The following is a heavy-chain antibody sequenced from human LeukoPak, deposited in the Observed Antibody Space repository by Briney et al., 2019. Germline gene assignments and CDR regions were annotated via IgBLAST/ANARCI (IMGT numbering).Heavy chain of an antibody. CDR3: AGGRGMNVVAPLDY. CDR2: IYYSGST. Sequence: SETLSLTCTVSGGSISSYYWSWIRQPPGKGLEWIGYIYYSGSTKYKPSLKSRVTISVDTTKNQFSLKLNSVTAADTAVYYCAGGRGMNVVAPLDYWGQGTLVTVCS. V-gene: IGHV4-59*01. J-gene: IGHJ4*02. CDR1: GGSISSYY. D-gene: IGHD2-15*01.